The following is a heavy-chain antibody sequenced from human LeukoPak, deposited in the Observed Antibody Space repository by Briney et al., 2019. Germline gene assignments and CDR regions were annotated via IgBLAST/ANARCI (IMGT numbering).Heavy chain of an antibody. CDR1: RYTFTSYD. CDR2: MNPNSGNT. J-gene: IGHJ5*02. CDR3: ARVYGSGSKKNWFDP. V-gene: IGHV1-8*01. Sequence: ASVKVSCKASRYTFTSYDINWVRQATGQGLEWMGWMNPNSGNTGYAQKFQGRVTMTRNISISTAYMELSSLRSEDTAVYYCARVYGSGSKKNWFDPWGQGTLVTVSS. D-gene: IGHD3-10*01.